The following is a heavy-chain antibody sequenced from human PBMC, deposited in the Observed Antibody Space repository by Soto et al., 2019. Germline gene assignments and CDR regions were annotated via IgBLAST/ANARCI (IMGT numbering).Heavy chain of an antibody. V-gene: IGHV4-59*01. J-gene: IGHJ4*02. CDR3: ARGRKYGSGRPHYFDY. D-gene: IGHD3-10*01. CDR1: GGSISSYY. Sequence: SETLSLTCTVSGGSISSYYWSWIRQPPGKGLEWIGYIYYSGSTNYNPSLTSRVTISVDTSKNQFSLKLSSVTAADTAVYYCARGRKYGSGRPHYFDYWGQGTLVTVSS. CDR2: IYYSGST.